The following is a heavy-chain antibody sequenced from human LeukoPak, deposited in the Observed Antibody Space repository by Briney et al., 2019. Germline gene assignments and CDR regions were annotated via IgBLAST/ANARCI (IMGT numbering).Heavy chain of an antibody. CDR1: SGSISSTHHY. D-gene: IGHD6-19*01. J-gene: IGHJ4*02. CDR2: IYYSGNT. Sequence: PSETLSLTCTVSSGSISSTHHYWAWIRQPPGKGLEWIGNIYYSGNTYYNPSLNSRVTMSADTSKNHFSLKLSSVTAADTALYYCARMDGSGWSHYFFDFWGQGTLVTVSS. V-gene: IGHV4-39*07. CDR3: ARMDGSGWSHYFFDF.